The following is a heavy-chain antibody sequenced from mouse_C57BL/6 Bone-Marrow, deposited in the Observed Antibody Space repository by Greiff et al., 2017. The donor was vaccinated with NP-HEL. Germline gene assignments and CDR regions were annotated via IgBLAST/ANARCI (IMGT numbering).Heavy chain of an antibody. Sequence: VQLQQPGTELVKPGASVKLSCKASGYTFTSYWMHWVKQRPGQGLEWIGNINPSNGGTNYNEKFKSKATLTVDKSSSTAYMQLSSLTSEDSAVYYCARSGAVARYDGYYGNYYAMDYWGQGTSVTVSS. J-gene: IGHJ4*01. CDR1: GYTFTSYW. D-gene: IGHD2-3*01. V-gene: IGHV1-53*01. CDR2: INPSNGGT. CDR3: ARSGAVARYDGYYGNYYAMDY.